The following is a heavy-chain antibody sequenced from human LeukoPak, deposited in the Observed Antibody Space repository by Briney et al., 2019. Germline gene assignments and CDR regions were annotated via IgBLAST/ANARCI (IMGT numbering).Heavy chain of an antibody. D-gene: IGHD2-2*02. Sequence: RSGGSLRLSCAASGFTFSSYAMSWVRQAPGKGLEWVSAISGSGGSTYYADSVKGRFTISRDNSKNTLYLQMNSLRAADTAVYYCAISDGYCTSTTCYNPFVYWGQGTLVTVSS. CDR3: AISDGYCTSTTCYNPFVY. J-gene: IGHJ4*02. CDR2: ISGSGGST. CDR1: GFTFSSYA. V-gene: IGHV3-23*01.